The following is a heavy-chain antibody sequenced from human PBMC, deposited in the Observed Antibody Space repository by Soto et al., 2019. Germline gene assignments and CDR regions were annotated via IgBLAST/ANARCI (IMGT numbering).Heavy chain of an antibody. D-gene: IGHD6-13*01. CDR2: IVPIYRTA. J-gene: IGHJ4*02. CDR3: VRDSGAKLSSS. Sequence: SVKVSCKASGGTFSSYRINGVRQAPGQGLEWVGGIVPIYRTADYAQKFQGRVTITADESARTSYMELRSLKSQDTAVYYCVRDSGAKLSSSWGKGTLVTVSS. V-gene: IGHV1-69*13. CDR1: GGTFSSYR.